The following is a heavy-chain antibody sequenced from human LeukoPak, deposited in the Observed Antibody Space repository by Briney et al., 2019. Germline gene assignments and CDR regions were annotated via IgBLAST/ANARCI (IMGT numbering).Heavy chain of an antibody. J-gene: IGHJ3*02. CDR3: AKDRYGSGVRGAFDI. CDR2: FNPSGGST. D-gene: IGHD3-10*01. V-gene: IGHV1-46*01. Sequence: GASVKVSCKASGYTFTSYYIYWVRQAPGQGLEWVGIFNPSGGSTRYAQKFQGRVTMTRDTSTSTVYMELSSLRAEDTAVYYCAKDRYGSGVRGAFDIWGQGTMVTVSS. CDR1: GYTFTSYY.